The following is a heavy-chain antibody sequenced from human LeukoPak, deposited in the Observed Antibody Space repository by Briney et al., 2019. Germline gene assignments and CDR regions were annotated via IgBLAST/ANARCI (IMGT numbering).Heavy chain of an antibody. CDR1: GDSINSLDL. CDR3: AGLVGRYSSGLYYYYFDY. CDR2: MYLSGTT. D-gene: IGHD3-22*01. Sequence: PSETLSLTCTVSGDSINSLDLWSWVRQPPGKGLEWIGEMYLSGTTHSNPSVKSRVTISIDKSKNQFFLNLSSVTAADAAVYYCAGLVGRYSSGLYYYYFDYWGQGTLVTVSS. J-gene: IGHJ4*02. V-gene: IGHV4-4*02.